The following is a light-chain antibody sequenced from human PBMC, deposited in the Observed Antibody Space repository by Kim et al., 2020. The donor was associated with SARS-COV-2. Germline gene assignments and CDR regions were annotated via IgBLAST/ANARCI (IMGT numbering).Light chain of an antibody. CDR2: SAS. CDR3: QQYNNWPRA. V-gene: IGKV3-15*01. Sequence: EVVMTQSPATLSVSPGERATLSCRASESVYSNLAWYQQKPGQAPRLLIHSASARVTGIPARFSGSGSGTEFTLTISSLQSEDFAVYYCQQYNNWPRAFGGGTKVDIK. J-gene: IGKJ4*01. CDR1: ESVYSN.